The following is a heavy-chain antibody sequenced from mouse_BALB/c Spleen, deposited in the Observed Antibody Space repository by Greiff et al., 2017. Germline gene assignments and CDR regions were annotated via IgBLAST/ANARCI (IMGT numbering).Heavy chain of an antibody. J-gene: IGHJ3*01. D-gene: IGHD2-1*01. CDR2: IDPENGDT. V-gene: IGHV14-4*02. CDR1: GFNIKDYY. CDR3: NADGNPFAY. Sequence: EVQLQQSGAELVRSGASVKLSCTASGFNIKDYYMHWVKQRPEQGLEWIGWIDPENGDTEYAPKFQGKATMTADTSSNTAYLQLSSLTSEATAVYYCNADGNPFAYWGQGTLVTVSA.